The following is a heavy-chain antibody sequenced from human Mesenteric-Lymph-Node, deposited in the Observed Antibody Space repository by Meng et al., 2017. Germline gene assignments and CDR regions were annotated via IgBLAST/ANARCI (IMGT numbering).Heavy chain of an antibody. J-gene: IGHJ3*02. CDR3: ARDPDTSSWFLAFDI. V-gene: IGHV3-66*02. D-gene: IGHD6-13*01. CDR2: IYAGGGT. CDR1: GLTVSDNY. Sequence: GESLKISCGASGLTVSDNYMTWVRQAPGKGLEWVSVIYAGGGTYYADTVKGRFTISRDKSKNTLYLQMNSMRTEETAVYYCARDPDTSSWFLAFDIWGQGTVVTVSS.